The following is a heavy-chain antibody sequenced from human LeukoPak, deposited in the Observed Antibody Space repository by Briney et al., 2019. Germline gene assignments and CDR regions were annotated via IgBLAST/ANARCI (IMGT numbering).Heavy chain of an antibody. J-gene: IGHJ4*02. D-gene: IGHD2-2*01. CDR3: ARDTPDIVVVPAAIDY. Sequence: GGSLRLSCAASGFTFSTYWVHWVRHAPGKGLMWVSRIGSDGSDTIYADSVKGRFTISIDNAKNTVYLQMNSLRAEDTAVYYCARDTPDIVVVPAAIDYWGQGTLVTVSS. CDR1: GFTFSTYW. CDR2: IGSDGSDT. V-gene: IGHV3-74*01.